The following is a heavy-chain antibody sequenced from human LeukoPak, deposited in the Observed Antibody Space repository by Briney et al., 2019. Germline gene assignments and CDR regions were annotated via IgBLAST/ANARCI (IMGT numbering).Heavy chain of an antibody. V-gene: IGHV4-4*09. CDR2: IYTSGST. CDR3: ARARNIYCSGGSCYHAYYYMDV. CDR1: GGSISSYY. J-gene: IGHJ6*03. D-gene: IGHD2-15*01. Sequence: SETLSLTCTASGGSISSYYWSWIRQSPGKGLELIGYIYTSGSTNYNPSLKSRVTISVDTSKNQFSLKLSSVTAADTAVYYCARARNIYCSGGSCYHAYYYMDVWGKGTTVTVSS.